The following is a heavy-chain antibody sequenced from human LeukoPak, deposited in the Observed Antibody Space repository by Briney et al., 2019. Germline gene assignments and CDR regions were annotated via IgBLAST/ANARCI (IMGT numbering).Heavy chain of an antibody. CDR1: GGSIDDSNYY. D-gene: IGHD3-10*01. CDR2: FYYTGNT. J-gene: IGHJ4*02. Sequence: PSETLSLTCIVSGGSIDDSNYYWVWIRQPPEKGLEWIGSFYYTGNTYYSPSLQSRVTISADTSNNQFSLSLRSVTASDTAVYYCARRFHGSGSHFFDYWGQGKLVSVSS. V-gene: IGHV4-39*01. CDR3: ARRFHGSGSHFFDY.